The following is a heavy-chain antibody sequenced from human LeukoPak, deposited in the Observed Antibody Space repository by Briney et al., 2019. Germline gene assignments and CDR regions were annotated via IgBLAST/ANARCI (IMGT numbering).Heavy chain of an antibody. CDR2: IKSKTDGGTT. CDR1: GFTFSSYA. D-gene: IGHD3-10*01. V-gene: IGHV3-15*01. J-gene: IGHJ4*02. Sequence: PGGSLRLSCAASGFTFSSYAMSWVRQAPGKGLEWVGRIKSKTDGGTTDYSAPVKGRFTISRDDSKNTLYLQVNSLKTEDTAVYYCTTGGAMVRGALFWGQGTLVTVSS. CDR3: TTGGAMVRGALF.